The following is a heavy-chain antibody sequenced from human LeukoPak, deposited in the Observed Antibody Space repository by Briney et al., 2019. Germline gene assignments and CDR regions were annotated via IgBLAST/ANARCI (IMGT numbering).Heavy chain of an antibody. CDR1: AYTFTGYY. V-gene: IGHV1-2*02. Sequence: GASVKVSCKASAYTFTGYYLHWVRQAPGQGPEWVGWIDTNNGDTDYAQEFQGRVSMTRVRSISTAYMELSRLTSDDTAVYYCARRSRNGLDAFDIWGQGTMVTVSS. CDR2: IDTNNGDT. D-gene: IGHD2-8*01. CDR3: ARRSRNGLDAFDI. J-gene: IGHJ3*02.